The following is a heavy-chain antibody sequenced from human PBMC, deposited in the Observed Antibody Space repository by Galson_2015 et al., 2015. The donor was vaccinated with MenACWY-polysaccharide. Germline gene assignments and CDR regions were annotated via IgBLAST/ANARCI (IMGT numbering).Heavy chain of an antibody. CDR3: ARDRDWALDH. D-gene: IGHD2-21*02. Sequence: QSGAEVKKSGASVKVSCKGSGYTFTDNGISWVRQAPGQGLEWVGWISSKSGKTKYGWKFQGRVAMTRDTSTTTAHMELRRLKSDDTAFYYCARDRDWALDHWGQGTLVTVSS. CDR2: ISSKSGKT. J-gene: IGHJ4*02. CDR1: GYTFTDNG. V-gene: IGHV1-18*01.